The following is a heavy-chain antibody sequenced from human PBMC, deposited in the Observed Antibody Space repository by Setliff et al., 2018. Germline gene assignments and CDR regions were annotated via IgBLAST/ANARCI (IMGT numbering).Heavy chain of an antibody. CDR1: GVSFSDYY. V-gene: IGHV4-34*01. D-gene: IGHD3-3*01. CDR3: RYWSGYYNNDY. Sequence: ETLSLTCTVYGVSFSDYYWGWIRQSPGKGLEWIGEINHSGSTNYNPSLKSRLTISVDASTNQFSLKLYSVTAADTAVYYCRYWSGYYNNDYWGQGTLVTVSS. J-gene: IGHJ4*02. CDR2: INHSGST.